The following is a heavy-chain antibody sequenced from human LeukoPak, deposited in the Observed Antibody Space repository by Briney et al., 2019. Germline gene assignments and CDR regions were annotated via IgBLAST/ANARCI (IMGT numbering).Heavy chain of an antibody. J-gene: IGHJ4*02. D-gene: IGHD3-3*01. Sequence: GGSLRLSCTASGFTFGDYAMNWVRQAPGKGLEWVSAISGSGGSTYYADSVKGRFTISRDNSKNTLYLQMNSLRAEDTAVYYCAKRMDFWSGFDYWGQGTLVTVSS. CDR3: AKRMDFWSGFDY. V-gene: IGHV3-23*01. CDR1: GFTFGDYA. CDR2: ISGSGGST.